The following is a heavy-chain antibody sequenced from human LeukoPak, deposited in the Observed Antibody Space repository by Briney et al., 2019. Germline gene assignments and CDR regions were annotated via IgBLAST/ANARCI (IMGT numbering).Heavy chain of an antibody. CDR2: ITYTGGST. V-gene: IGHV3-23*01. CDR1: GFTFSSYA. J-gene: IGHJ4*02. D-gene: IGHD4-23*01. CDR3: ANRDYGGNFDY. Sequence: GGSLRLSCAASGFTFSSYAMSWVRQAPGKGLEWVSAITYTGGSTFYADSVKGRFTISRDNSKNTLYLQMNSLRAEDTAVYYCANRDYGGNFDYWGQGTLVTVSS.